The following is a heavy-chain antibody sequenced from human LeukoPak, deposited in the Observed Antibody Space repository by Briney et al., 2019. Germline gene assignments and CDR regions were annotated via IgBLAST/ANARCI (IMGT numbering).Heavy chain of an antibody. J-gene: IGHJ6*03. V-gene: IGHV4-61*08. Sequence: PSETLSLTCTVSGDSISSGDYYWSWIRQPPGKGLEWIGYIYYSGSTNYNPSLKSRVTISVDTSKNQFSLKLSSVTAADTAVYYCARGLSRSSYYYYMDVWGKGTTVTISS. CDR1: GDSISSGDYY. CDR2: IYYSGST. CDR3: ARGLSRSSYYYYMDV.